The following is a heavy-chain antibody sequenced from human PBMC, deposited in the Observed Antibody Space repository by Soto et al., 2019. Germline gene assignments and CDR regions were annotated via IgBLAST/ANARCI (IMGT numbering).Heavy chain of an antibody. CDR1: GGTFSSYA. Sequence: GASVKVFCKASGGTFSSYAISWVRQAPGQGLEWMGGIIPIFGTANYAQKFQGRVTITADKSTSTAYMELSSLRSEDTAVYYCARSTIAASLGRYGEPLNWFDPWGQGTLVTVSS. D-gene: IGHD6-13*01. V-gene: IGHV1-69*06. J-gene: IGHJ5*02. CDR3: ARSTIAASLGRYGEPLNWFDP. CDR2: IIPIFGTA.